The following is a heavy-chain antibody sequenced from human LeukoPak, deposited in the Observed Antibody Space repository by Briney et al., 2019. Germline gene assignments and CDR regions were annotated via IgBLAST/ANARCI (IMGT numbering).Heavy chain of an antibody. Sequence: GGSPRISCAGPGFTFRSYWVHRVRPAPGVGLVWVSRISSDGSSTSFADSVKGRFTISRDNARNTLYLQMSSLRAEDTAVYYCARDNYDSSGYYYNFDSWGQGTLVTVSS. D-gene: IGHD3-22*01. CDR2: ISSDGSST. CDR1: GFTFRSYW. V-gene: IGHV3-74*01. CDR3: ARDNYDSSGYYYNFDS. J-gene: IGHJ4*02.